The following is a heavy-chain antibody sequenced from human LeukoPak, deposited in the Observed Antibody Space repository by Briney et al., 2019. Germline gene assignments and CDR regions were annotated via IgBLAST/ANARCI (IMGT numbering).Heavy chain of an antibody. CDR1: GGSFSGYY. J-gene: IGHJ4*02. V-gene: IGHV4-34*01. D-gene: IGHD6-19*01. CDR3: ARHKRPARYSSGWYMDY. CDR2: IYYSGST. Sequence: PSETLSLTCAVYGGSFSGYYWSWIRQPPGKGLEWIGSIYYSGSTYYNPSLKSRVTISVDTPKNQFSLKLSSVTAADTAVYYCARHKRPARYSSGWYMDYWGQGTLVTVSS.